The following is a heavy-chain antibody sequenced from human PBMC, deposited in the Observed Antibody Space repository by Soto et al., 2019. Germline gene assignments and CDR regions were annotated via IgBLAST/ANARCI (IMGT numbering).Heavy chain of an antibody. V-gene: IGHV3-48*02. Sequence: EVQLVESGGGLIQPGGSLRLSCAASGFIFNTYSMNWVRQAPGKGLEWVSYISGSSQTIFYADSVRGRFTISRDNANNSTYLQMVSLSDEDTAVYYCARTLSWRRGPFDSWGQGTLVTVSS. CDR2: ISGSSQTI. CDR3: ARTLSWRRGPFDS. J-gene: IGHJ4*02. D-gene: IGHD2-15*01. CDR1: GFIFNTYS.